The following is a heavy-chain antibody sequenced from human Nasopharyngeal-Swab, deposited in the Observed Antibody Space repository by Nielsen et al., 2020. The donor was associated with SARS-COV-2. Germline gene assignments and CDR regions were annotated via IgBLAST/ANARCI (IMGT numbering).Heavy chain of an antibody. D-gene: IGHD6-25*01. Sequence: GESLKISCAASGFTFGRFWMTWVRQAPGKGLEWVANIKEDGGETNYVESVKGRFTISRDNSKNTLYLQMNSLRAEDTAVYYCARARQASYYYGMDVWGQGTTVTVSS. V-gene: IGHV3-7*04. CDR2: IKEDGGET. J-gene: IGHJ6*02. CDR3: ARARQASYYYGMDV. CDR1: GFTFGRFW.